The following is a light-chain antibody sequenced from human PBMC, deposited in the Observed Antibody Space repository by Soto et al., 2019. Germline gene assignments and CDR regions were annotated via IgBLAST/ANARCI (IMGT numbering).Light chain of an antibody. Sequence: QSVLTQTPSASGTPGQTVTISCSGSRSNIGNNAVSWYQQFPGTAPKLLIYNSNQRPAGVPDRFSGPKSGTSASLAISGLQSEDEADYYCATWDDSLNARGVFGGGTKVTVL. CDR3: ATWDDSLNARGV. J-gene: IGLJ3*02. CDR1: RSNIGNNA. CDR2: NSN. V-gene: IGLV1-44*01.